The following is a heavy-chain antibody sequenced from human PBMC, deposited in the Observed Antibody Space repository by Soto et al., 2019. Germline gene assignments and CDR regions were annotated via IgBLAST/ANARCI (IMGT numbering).Heavy chain of an antibody. D-gene: IGHD3-22*01. CDR3: AKHYSDNNGLDL. J-gene: IGHJ5*02. CDR2: IDYSGGIR. CDR1: GFTFSSLA. Sequence: EVQLLESGGGLVQPGGSLRLSCAASGFTFSSLAMGWVRQAPGKGLEWVSAIDYSGGIRYYADSVRGRFTISRDNSKNTLFLQMNNLRAADTAIYYCAKHYSDNNGLDLWGQGTLVTVSS. V-gene: IGHV3-23*01.